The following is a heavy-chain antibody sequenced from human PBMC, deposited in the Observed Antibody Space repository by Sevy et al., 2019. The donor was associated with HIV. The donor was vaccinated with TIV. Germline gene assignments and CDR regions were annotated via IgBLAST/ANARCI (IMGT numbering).Heavy chain of an antibody. D-gene: IGHD2-2*02. Sequence: GGSLRLSCVGFGFSLESYWMNWVRQAPGKGLEWVANIKDDGSEIYYVDSVKGRFTVSRDNDRNLVYLQMNNLRVADTALYYCVRAIQSEGSFWGQGTRVTVSS. CDR3: VRAIQSEGSF. V-gene: IGHV3-7*01. CDR2: IKDDGSEI. J-gene: IGHJ4*02. CDR1: GFSLESYW.